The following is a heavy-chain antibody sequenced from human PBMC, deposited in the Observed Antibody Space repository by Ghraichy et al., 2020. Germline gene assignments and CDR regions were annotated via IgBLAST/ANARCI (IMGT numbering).Heavy chain of an antibody. D-gene: IGHD2-2*01. Sequence: ASVKVSCKASGYTFTSYGISWVRQAPGQGLEWMGWISAYNGNTNYAQKLQGRVTMTTDTSTSTAYMELRSLRSDDTAVYYCARGDIVVVPADPNYYYYYGMDVWGQGTTVTVSS. V-gene: IGHV1-18*01. CDR3: ARGDIVVVPADPNYYYYYGMDV. CDR2: ISAYNGNT. J-gene: IGHJ6*02. CDR1: GYTFTSYG.